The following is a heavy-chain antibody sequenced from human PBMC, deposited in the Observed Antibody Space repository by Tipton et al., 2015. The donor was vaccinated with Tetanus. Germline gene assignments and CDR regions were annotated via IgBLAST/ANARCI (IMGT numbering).Heavy chain of an antibody. D-gene: IGHD3-22*01. J-gene: IGHJ4*02. V-gene: IGHV4-30-4*01. CDR3: ARDRRDFAYDSRGFYSPLYYFDN. Sequence: TPSLTCTVSGGSISSDAHYWSWIRQAPGKGLEWLGYISHSGTTNYNPSLMSRVTLSLDTARGQFSLKLTSVTAADAAVYFCARDRRDFAYDSRGFYSPLYYFDNWGQGVRVTVSS. CDR2: ISHSGTT. CDR1: GGSISSDAHY.